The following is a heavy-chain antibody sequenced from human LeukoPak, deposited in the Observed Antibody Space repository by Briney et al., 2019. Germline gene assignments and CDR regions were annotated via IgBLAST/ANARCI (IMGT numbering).Heavy chain of an antibody. CDR1: GGSFSGYY. CDR3: AGDDNSFDY. D-gene: IGHD1-1*01. CDR2: INHSGST. V-gene: IGHV4-34*01. Sequence: SETLSLTCAVYGGSFSGYYWSWIRQPPGKGLEWIGEINHSGSTNYNPSLKSRVTISVDTSKNQFSLKLSSVTAADTAVYYCAGDDNSFDYWGQGTLVTVSS. J-gene: IGHJ4*02.